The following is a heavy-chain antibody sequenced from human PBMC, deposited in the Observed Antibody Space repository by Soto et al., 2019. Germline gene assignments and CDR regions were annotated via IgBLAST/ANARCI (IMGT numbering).Heavy chain of an antibody. CDR2: IIPILGIT. J-gene: IGHJ5*02. D-gene: IGHD2-15*01. Sequence: ASVKVSCKASGGTFSSYTISWVRQAPGQGLEWMGRIIPILGITNYAQKLQGRVTMTTDKSTSTAYMELRSLRSDDTAVYYCARDIVVVVAAMDNWFDPWGQGTLVTVSS. V-gene: IGHV1-69*04. CDR1: GGTFSSYT. CDR3: ARDIVVVVAAMDNWFDP.